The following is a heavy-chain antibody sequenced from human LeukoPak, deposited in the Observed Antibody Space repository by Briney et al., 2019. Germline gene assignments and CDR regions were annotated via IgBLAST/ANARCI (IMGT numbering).Heavy chain of an antibody. J-gene: IGHJ4*02. D-gene: IGHD3-22*01. Sequence: ASVKVSCKASGYTFTSYDINWVRQATGQGLEWMGWMNPNSGNTGYAQKFQGRVTITRNTSISTAYMELSSLRSEDTAVYYCTRVAYDSSGSKVDYWGQGTLVTVSS. CDR2: MNPNSGNT. CDR3: TRVAYDSSGSKVDY. V-gene: IGHV1-8*03. CDR1: GYTFTSYD.